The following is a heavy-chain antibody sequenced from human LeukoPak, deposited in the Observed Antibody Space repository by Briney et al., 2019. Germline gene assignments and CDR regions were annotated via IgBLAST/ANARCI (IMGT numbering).Heavy chain of an antibody. J-gene: IGHJ6*03. CDR3: ARSPNYYYYYMDV. CDR1: GYSISSGYY. V-gene: IGHV4-38-2*02. CDR2: IYYSGST. Sequence: SETLSLTCTVSGYSISSGYYWGWIRQPPGKGLEWIGSIYYSGSTYYNPSLKSRVTISVDTSKNQFSLKLSSVTAADTAVYYCARSPNYYYYYMDVWGKGTTVTISS.